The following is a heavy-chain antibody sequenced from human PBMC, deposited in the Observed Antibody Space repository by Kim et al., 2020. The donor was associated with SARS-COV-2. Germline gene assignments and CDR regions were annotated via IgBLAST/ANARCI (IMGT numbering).Heavy chain of an antibody. CDR3: ARVPIRGYSGYPLGY. D-gene: IGHD5-12*01. CDR2: INPNSGGT. Sequence: ASVKVSCKASGYTFTGYYMHWVRQAPGQGLEWMGRINPNSGGTNYAQKFQGRVTMTRDTSISTAYMELSRLRSDDTAVYYCARVPIRGYSGYPLGYWGQGTLVTVSS. CDR1: GYTFTGYY. J-gene: IGHJ4*02. V-gene: IGHV1-2*06.